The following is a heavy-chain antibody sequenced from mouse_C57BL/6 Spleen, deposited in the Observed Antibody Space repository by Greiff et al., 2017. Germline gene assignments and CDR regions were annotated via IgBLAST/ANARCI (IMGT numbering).Heavy chain of an antibody. CDR3: ARIWDYVSSFEFAY. D-gene: IGHD1-1*01. J-gene: IGHJ2*01. V-gene: IGHV1-81*01. Sequence: VQLQQSGAELARPGASVKLSCKASGYTFTSYGIRWVKQRTGQGLEWIGEIYPRSGSTYYNEKFKSKATLTVDKSSSTAYMEILSLTSEDSAVYVCARIWDYVSSFEFAYWGQGTTLTVS. CDR1: GYTFTSYG. CDR2: IYPRSGST.